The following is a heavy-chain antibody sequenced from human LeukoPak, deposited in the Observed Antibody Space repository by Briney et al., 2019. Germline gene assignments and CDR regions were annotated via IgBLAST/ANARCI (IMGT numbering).Heavy chain of an antibody. CDR3: ARGSYAPLYYYGMDV. V-gene: IGHV3-66*01. J-gene: IGHJ6*02. Sequence: GGSLRLSCAASGFTVSSNYMSWVRQAPGKGLEWVSVIYSGGSTYYADSVKGRFTISRDNSKNTLYLQMNSLRAEDTAVYYCARGSYAPLYYYGMDVWGQGTTVTVSS. CDR2: IYSGGST. CDR1: GFTVSSNY.